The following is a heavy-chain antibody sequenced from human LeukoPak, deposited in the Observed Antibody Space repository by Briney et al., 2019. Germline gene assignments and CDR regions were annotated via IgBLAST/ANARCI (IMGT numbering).Heavy chain of an antibody. D-gene: IGHD2-21*02. CDR3: AKGICGGDCYSS. CDR1: GFTFSSYA. J-gene: IGHJ4*02. CDR2: ISGSGGST. Sequence: GGSLRLSCAASGFTFSSYAMSWVRQAPGKGLEWISAISGSGGSTYYADSVKGRFTISRDNSKNTLYLQMNSLRAEDTAVYYCAKGICGGDCYSSWGQGTLVTVSS. V-gene: IGHV3-23*01.